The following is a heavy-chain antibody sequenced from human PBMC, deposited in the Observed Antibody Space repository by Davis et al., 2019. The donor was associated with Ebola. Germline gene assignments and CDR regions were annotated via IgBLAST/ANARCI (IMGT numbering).Heavy chain of an antibody. CDR3: SKAKGGSRWSRHYYGMDV. CDR1: GFTFSSFA. V-gene: IGHV3-23*01. D-gene: IGHD6-13*01. Sequence: GESLKISCAASGFTFSSFAMSWVRRSPGKGLEWVSVINASSSDTDYADSVKGRFTISRDNSKNTLYLQMSSLRADDTAVYYCSKAKGGSRWSRHYYGMDVWGQGTTVTVSS. CDR2: INASSSDT. J-gene: IGHJ6*02.